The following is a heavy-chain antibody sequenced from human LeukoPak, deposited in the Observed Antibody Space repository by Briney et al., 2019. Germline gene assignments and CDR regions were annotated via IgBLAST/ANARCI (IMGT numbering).Heavy chain of an antibody. CDR1: GFTFSSYG. D-gene: IGHD3-3*01. CDR3: AKDSDHPSFLPSDGMDV. CDR2: ISYDGSNK. V-gene: IGHV3-30*18. Sequence: GGSLRLSCAASGFTFSSYGMLWVRQAPGKGLEWVAVISYDGSNKYYADSVKGRFTISRDNSKNTLYLQMNSLRAEDTAVYYCAKDSDHPSFLPSDGMDVWGQGTTVTVSS. J-gene: IGHJ6*02.